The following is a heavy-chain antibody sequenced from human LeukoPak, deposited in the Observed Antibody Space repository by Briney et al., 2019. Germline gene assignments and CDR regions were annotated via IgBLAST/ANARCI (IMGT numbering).Heavy chain of an antibody. Sequence: ASVKVSCKASGYTLTSYYMHWVRQAPGQGLEWMGIINPSGGSTSYAQKFQGRVTMTRDMSTSTVYMELSSLRSEDTAVYYCARDGGTSPLQHWGQGTLVTVSS. CDR1: GYTLTSYY. CDR3: ARDGGTSPLQH. J-gene: IGHJ1*01. CDR2: INPSGGST. V-gene: IGHV1-46*01. D-gene: IGHD2-15*01.